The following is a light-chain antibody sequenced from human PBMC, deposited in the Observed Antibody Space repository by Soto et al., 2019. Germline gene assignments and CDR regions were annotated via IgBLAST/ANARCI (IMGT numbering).Light chain of an antibody. V-gene: IGLV2-23*02. CDR3: CSYAGSSTHYV. J-gene: IGLJ1*01. Sequence: QSALTQPASVSGSPGQSITISCTGTSSDVGSYYLVSWFQQHPGKAPKLIIYEVTKRTSGVAIRFSGSKSGNTASLTISGLLPEDEADYYCCSYAGSSTHYVFGTGTKVTVL. CDR1: SSDVGSYYL. CDR2: EVT.